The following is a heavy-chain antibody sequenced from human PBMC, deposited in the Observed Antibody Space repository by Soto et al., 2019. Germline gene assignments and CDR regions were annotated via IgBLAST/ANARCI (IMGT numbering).Heavy chain of an antibody. CDR2: IWYDGSNK. D-gene: IGHD2-8*01. J-gene: IGHJ6*02. V-gene: IGHV3-33*01. CDR1: GFTFSSYG. CDR3: ARGLCTNGVCYISSDYYGMDV. Sequence: GGSLRLSCAASGFTFSSYGMHWVRQAPGKGLEWVAVIWYDGSNKYYADSVKGRFTISRDNSKNTLYLQMNSLRAEDTAVYYCARGLCTNGVCYISSDYYGMDVWGQGTTVTVSS.